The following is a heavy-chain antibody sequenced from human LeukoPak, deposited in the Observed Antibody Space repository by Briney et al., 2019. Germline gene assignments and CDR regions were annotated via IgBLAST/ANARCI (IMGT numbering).Heavy chain of an antibody. CDR3: AGDSMVRGDRVDY. V-gene: IGHV3-21*01. CDR2: TSSSSSYI. Sequence: GGSLRLSCAASGFTFSSYSMNWVRQAPGKGLEWVSSTSSSSSYIYYADSVKGRFTISRDNAKNSLYLQMNSLRAEDTAVYYCAGDSMVRGDRVDYWGQGTLVTVSS. J-gene: IGHJ4*02. D-gene: IGHD3-10*01. CDR1: GFTFSSYS.